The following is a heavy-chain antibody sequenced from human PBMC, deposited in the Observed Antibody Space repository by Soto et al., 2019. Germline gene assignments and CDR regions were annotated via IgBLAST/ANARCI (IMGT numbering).Heavy chain of an antibody. D-gene: IGHD2-15*01. CDR1: GYTFTSYD. Sequence: QVQLVQSGAEVKKPGASVKVSCKASGYTFTSYDINWVRQATGQGLEWMGWMNPNSGNTGYAQKFQGRVTMTRKTSISTAYMERSSLRSEDTAVYYCARHCSGGSCSNEDADYYYGMDVWGQGTTVTVSS. CDR3: ARHCSGGSCSNEDADYYYGMDV. V-gene: IGHV1-8*01. J-gene: IGHJ6*02. CDR2: MNPNSGNT.